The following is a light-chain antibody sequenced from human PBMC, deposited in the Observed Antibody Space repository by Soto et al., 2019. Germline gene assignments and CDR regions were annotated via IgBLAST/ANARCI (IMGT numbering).Light chain of an antibody. V-gene: IGKV3-15*01. CDR3: QQYNTYPIT. Sequence: EIILTQSPATLSVSPGERITLSCRASQTILSNLAWYQQKPGQAPRLLIYGASTRATGIPARFSGSGSGTEFTLTISSLQSEDFATYYCQQYNTYPITFGQGTRLEIK. J-gene: IGKJ5*01. CDR1: QTILSN. CDR2: GAS.